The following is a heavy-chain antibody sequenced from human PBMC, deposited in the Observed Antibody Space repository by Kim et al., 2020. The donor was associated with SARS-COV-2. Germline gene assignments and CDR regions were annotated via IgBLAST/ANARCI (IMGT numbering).Heavy chain of an antibody. CDR2: ISTYNGNT. J-gene: IGHJ4*02. V-gene: IGHV1-18*01. CDR1: GYTFTNYG. CDR3: ARPLFPSGPGPWGY. Sequence: ASVKVSCKASGYTFTNYGITWVRQAPGQGLEWMGWISTYNGNTNYAQKFQGRVTMTTDTSTSTVYMELRSLTSDDTAVYYCARPLFPSGPGPWGYWGQGTLVTVSS. D-gene: IGHD3-16*01.